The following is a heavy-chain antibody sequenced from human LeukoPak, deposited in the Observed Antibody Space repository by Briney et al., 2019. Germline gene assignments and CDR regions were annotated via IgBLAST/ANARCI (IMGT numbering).Heavy chain of an antibody. CDR3: ARGSSCPD. J-gene: IGHJ4*02. D-gene: IGHD6-13*01. CDR1: GFTFSSYA. CDR2: ISYDGSNK. V-gene: IGHV3-30*04. Sequence: GGSLRLSCAASGFTFSSYAMHWVRQAPGKGLEWVAVISYDGSNKYYADSVKGRFTISRGNSKNTLYLQMNSLRAEDTAVYYCARGSSCPDWGQGTLVTVSS.